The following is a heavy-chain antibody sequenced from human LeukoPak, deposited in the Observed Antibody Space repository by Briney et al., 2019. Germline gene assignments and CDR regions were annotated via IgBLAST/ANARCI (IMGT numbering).Heavy chain of an antibody. Sequence: PGGSLRLSCAASGFTFSSYAMSWVRQAPGKGLEWVSAISSNGGSTYYANSVKGRFTISRDNSKNTLYLQMGSLRAEDMAVYYCARGYCSSTSCYDWFAAFRGDFGDYFDYWGQGTLVTVSS. D-gene: IGHD2-2*01. J-gene: IGHJ4*02. CDR3: ARGYCSSTSCYDWFAAFRGDFGDYFDY. V-gene: IGHV3-64*01. CDR2: ISSNGGST. CDR1: GFTFSSYA.